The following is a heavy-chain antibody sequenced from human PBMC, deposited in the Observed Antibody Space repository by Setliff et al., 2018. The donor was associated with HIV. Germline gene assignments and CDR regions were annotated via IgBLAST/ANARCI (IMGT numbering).Heavy chain of an antibody. J-gene: IGHJ5*02. D-gene: IGHD3-10*01. V-gene: IGHV4-34*01. CDR2: IGHNGNT. CDR1: GDSFSEFY. CDR3: ARGEAFAEIFLKNWFDP. Sequence: SETLSLTCAVYGDSFSEFYWNWIRQPPGKGLEWIGKIGHNGNTYYSPSLKSRVTLSVDTSKNQISLNVRSVTAADTAVYYCARGEAFAEIFLKNWFDPWGQGTPVTVSS.